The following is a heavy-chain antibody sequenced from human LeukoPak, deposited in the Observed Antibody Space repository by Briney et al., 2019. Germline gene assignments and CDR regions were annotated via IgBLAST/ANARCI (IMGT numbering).Heavy chain of an antibody. CDR2: INPNSGGT. V-gene: IGHV1-2*02. J-gene: IGHJ4*02. D-gene: IGHD5-12*01. CDR1: GYTFTGYY. CDR3: ARATNVDIVATIGY. Sequence: ASVKVSCKASGYTFTGYYMHWVRQAPGHGLEWMGWINPNSGGTNYAQKFQGRVTMTRDTSISTAYMELSRLRSDDTAVYYCARATNVDIVATIGYWGQGTLVTVSS.